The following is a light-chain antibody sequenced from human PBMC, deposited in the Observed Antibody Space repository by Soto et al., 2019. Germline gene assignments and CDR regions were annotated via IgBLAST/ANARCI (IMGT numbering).Light chain of an antibody. CDR2: GAS. J-gene: IGKJ2*01. CDR3: LQYGTSPRT. V-gene: IGKV3-20*01. CDR1: QSVSSSF. Sequence: EIVLTQSPGTLSLSPGERATLSCRASQSVSSSFLAWYQQKPGQAPRLLIYGASSRATGIPDRFSVSGSGTDFTLTISRMEPEDFVVYYCLQYGTSPRTFGQGTKLEIK.